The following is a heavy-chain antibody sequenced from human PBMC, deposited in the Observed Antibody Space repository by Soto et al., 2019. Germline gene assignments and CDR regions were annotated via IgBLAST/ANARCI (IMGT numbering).Heavy chain of an antibody. CDR3: ARGPFTYCSGGSCYPRHFDY. V-gene: IGHV4-34*01. CDR1: GGSFSGYY. Sequence: QVQLQQWGAGLLKPSETLSLTCAVYGGSFSGYYWSWIRQPPGKGLEWIGEINHSGSTNYNPSLKSRVTISVDTSKNQFSLKLSSVTAADTAVYYCARGPFTYCSGGSCYPRHFDYWGQGTLVTVSS. J-gene: IGHJ4*02. D-gene: IGHD2-15*01. CDR2: INHSGST.